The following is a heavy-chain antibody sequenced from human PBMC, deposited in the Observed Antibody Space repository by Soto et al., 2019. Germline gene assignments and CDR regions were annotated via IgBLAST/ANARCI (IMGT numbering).Heavy chain of an antibody. D-gene: IGHD4-17*01. Sequence: QVQLVESGGGVVQPGRSLRLSCAASGFTFSSYAIHWVRQAPGKGLEWVAVMSYDGYNKYYADSVKGRFTMSTDNSKNTLYLQMNGLRDEDTAVYYCAREGGYGDYDTWGQGTLITVSS. V-gene: IGHV3-30-3*01. J-gene: IGHJ5*02. CDR1: GFTFSSYA. CDR2: MSYDGYNK. CDR3: AREGGYGDYDT.